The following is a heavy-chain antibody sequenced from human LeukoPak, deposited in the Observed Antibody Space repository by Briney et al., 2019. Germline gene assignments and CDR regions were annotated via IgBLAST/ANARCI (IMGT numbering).Heavy chain of an antibody. CDR2: TSGDATYT. D-gene: IGHD3-22*01. J-gene: IGHJ4*02. Sequence: PGGSLTLSCAASGFTFTDHYMSWIRQAPGKGLEWVSYTSGDATYTNYGDSVKGRFTISRHNAKNSLYLQMNSLRADDTAIYYCARLDSGYLPDYWGQGTMVTVSS. V-gene: IGHV3-11*03. CDR1: GFTFTDHY. CDR3: ARLDSGYLPDY.